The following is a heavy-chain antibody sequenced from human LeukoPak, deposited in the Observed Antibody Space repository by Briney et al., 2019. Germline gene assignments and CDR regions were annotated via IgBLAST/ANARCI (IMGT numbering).Heavy chain of an antibody. CDR3: AREPQWELLYYFDY. D-gene: IGHD1-26*01. V-gene: IGHV1-18*01. Sequence: ASVKVSCKASGYTFTSYGISWVRQAPGQGLEWMGWISAYNGNTNYAQKLQGRVIMTTDTSTSTAYMELRSLRSDDTALYYCAREPQWELLYYFDYWGQGTLVTVSS. J-gene: IGHJ4*02. CDR2: ISAYNGNT. CDR1: GYTFTSYG.